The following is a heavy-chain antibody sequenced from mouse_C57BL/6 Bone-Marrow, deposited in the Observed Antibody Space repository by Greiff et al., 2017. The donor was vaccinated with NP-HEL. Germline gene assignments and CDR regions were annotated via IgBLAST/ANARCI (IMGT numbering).Heavy chain of an antibody. Sequence: VQGVESGPGLVQPSQSLSITCTVSGFSLTSYGVHWVRQSPGKGLEWLGVIWSGGSTDYNAAFISRLSISKDNSKSQVFFKMNSLQADDTAIYYCARKEDSSGYGAWFAYWGQGTLVTVSA. D-gene: IGHD3-2*02. V-gene: IGHV2-2*01. CDR2: IWSGGST. J-gene: IGHJ3*01. CDR1: GFSLTSYG. CDR3: ARKEDSSGYGAWFAY.